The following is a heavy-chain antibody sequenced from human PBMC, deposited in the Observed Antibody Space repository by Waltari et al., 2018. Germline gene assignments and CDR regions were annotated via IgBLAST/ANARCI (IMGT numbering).Heavy chain of an antibody. Sequence: QVQLVHSGSELKKPGASVKVSCKASGYTFTSYAMNWVRQAPGQGLEWMGWINTNTGNPTYAQGFTGRFVFSLDTSVSTAYLQISSLKAEDTAVYYCARDPSTQWLTPRGPFDYWGQGTLVTVSS. CDR2: INTNTGNP. D-gene: IGHD6-19*01. CDR1: GYTFTSYA. V-gene: IGHV7-4-1*02. J-gene: IGHJ4*02. CDR3: ARDPSTQWLTPRGPFDY.